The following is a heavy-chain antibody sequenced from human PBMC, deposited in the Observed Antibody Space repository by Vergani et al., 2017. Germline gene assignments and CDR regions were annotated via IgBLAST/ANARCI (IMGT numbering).Heavy chain of an antibody. CDR1: GSTFSSYA. CDR2: ISAIGGST. Sequence: EVQLLESGGGLVQPGGSLRLSCAASGSTFSSYAMSWVRQAPGKGLGWVLVISAIGGSTYYADSVKRLFTISRDNAKNTLYLQMNSLRAEDTAVYYCASDAGRFGESRDYYYYYMDVWGKGTTVTVSS. CDR3: ASDAGRFGESRDYYYYYMDV. D-gene: IGHD3-10*01. V-gene: IGHV3-23*01. J-gene: IGHJ6*03.